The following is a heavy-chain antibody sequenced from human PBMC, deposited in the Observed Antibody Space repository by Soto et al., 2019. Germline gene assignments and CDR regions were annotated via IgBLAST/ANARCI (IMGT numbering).Heavy chain of an antibody. CDR2: ISPTLDFT. Sequence: SVKVSCKASGYTFTSYGIDWVRQAPGQGLEWMARISPTLDFTNSAQKFQGRVTITADKSTSTAYMELSSLRSEDTAVYYCARGGSYLTTLDYWGQGTLVTVSS. D-gene: IGHD3-16*01. CDR1: GYTFTSYG. V-gene: IGHV1-69*04. CDR3: ARGGSYLTTLDY. J-gene: IGHJ4*02.